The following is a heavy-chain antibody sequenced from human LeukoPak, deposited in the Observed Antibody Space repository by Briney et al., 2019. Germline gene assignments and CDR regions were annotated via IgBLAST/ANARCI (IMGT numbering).Heavy chain of an antibody. Sequence: SETLSLTCTVSAGSISSNYWSWIRHPPGKGLEWNGYIYYSGSTNYNPSLKSRFPISVDTSKNQFSLKLSSVTAADTAVYYCAREGVAVADPNWFDPWGQGTLVTVSS. CDR3: AREGVAVADPNWFDP. CDR1: AGSISSNY. D-gene: IGHD6-19*01. J-gene: IGHJ5*02. CDR2: IYYSGST. V-gene: IGHV4-59*01.